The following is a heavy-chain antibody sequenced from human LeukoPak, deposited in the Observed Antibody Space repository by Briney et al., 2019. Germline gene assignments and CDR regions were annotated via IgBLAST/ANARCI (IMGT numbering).Heavy chain of an antibody. CDR2: ISLDGGNK. D-gene: IGHD6-19*01. J-gene: IGHJ4*02. V-gene: IGHV3-30*09. CDR1: GFNFKTYA. CDR3: VRGSYSSGWYWYFDY. Sequence: GGSLRLSCTVSGFNFKTYAMHWVRQAPGRGLEWVAVISLDGGNKYFADSVDGRFAISRDDSKSTMTLYLNSLRVDDTAMYYCVRGSYSSGWYWYFDYWGQGTLVTVSS.